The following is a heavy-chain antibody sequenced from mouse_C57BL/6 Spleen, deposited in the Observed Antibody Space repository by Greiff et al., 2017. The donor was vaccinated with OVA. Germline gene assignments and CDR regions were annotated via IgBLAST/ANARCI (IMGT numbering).Heavy chain of an antibody. CDR3: ARRGGDY. CDR2: IDPSDSYT. J-gene: IGHJ4*01. CDR1: GYTFTSYW. V-gene: IGHV1-59*01. Sequence: QVQLQQPGAELVRPGTSVKLSCKASGYTFTSYWMHWVKQRPGQGLEWIGVIDPSDSYTNYNQKFKGKATLTVDTSSSTAYMQLGSLTSEGSAVYYGARRGGDYWGQGTSVTVSS.